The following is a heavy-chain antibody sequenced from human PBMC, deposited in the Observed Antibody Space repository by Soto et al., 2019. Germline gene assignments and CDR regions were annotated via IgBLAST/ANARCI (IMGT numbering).Heavy chain of an antibody. CDR1: GYTFTSYG. D-gene: IGHD4-17*01. CDR3: ARDLGPTVIPPMGV. CDR2: ISAYNGNT. J-gene: IGHJ6*02. V-gene: IGHV1-18*04. Sequence: ASVKVSCKASGYTFTSYGISWVRQAPGQGLEWMGWISAYNGNTNYAQKLQGRVTMTTDTSTSTAYMELRSLRSDDTAVYYCARDLGPTVIPPMGVWGQGTTVTVSS.